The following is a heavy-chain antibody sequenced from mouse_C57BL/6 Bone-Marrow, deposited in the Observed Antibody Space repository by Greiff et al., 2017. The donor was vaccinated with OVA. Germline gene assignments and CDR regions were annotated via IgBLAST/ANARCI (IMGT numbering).Heavy chain of an antibody. CDR3: ARSYYGSSPYYAMDY. D-gene: IGHD1-1*01. CDR1: GYTFTDYY. Sequence: EVKLQQSGPELVKPGASVKISCKASGYTFTDYYMNWVKQSHGKSLEWIGDINPNNGGTSYNQKFKGKATLTVDKSSSTAYMELRSLTSEDSAVYYCARSYYGSSPYYAMDYWGQGTSVTVSS. V-gene: IGHV1-26*01. J-gene: IGHJ4*01. CDR2: INPNNGGT.